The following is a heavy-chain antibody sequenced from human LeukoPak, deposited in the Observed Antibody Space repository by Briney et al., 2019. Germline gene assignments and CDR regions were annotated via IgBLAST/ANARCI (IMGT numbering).Heavy chain of an antibody. CDR1: GFTFSSYE. D-gene: IGHD2-2*01. CDR2: ISSSGSNI. CDR3: ARDIKGQYQDAFDI. Sequence: GGSLRLSCAASGFTFSSYEMNWVRQAPGKGLEWVSYISSSGSNIKYADSVKGRFTISRGNAKNSVYLQMNSLRAEDTAVYYCARDIKGQYQDAFDIWGQGTMVTVSS. J-gene: IGHJ3*02. V-gene: IGHV3-48*03.